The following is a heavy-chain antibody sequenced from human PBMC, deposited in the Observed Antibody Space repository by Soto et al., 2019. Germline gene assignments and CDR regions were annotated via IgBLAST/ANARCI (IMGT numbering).Heavy chain of an antibody. CDR2: ISSSSYI. CDR3: ARDRDLGGSGGSWRGY. D-gene: IGHD2-15*01. V-gene: IGHV3-21*01. J-gene: IGHJ4*02. CDR1: GFTFSSYS. Sequence: GGSLRLSCAASGFTFSSYSMNWVRQAPGKGLEWVSSISSSSYIYYADSVKGRFTISRDNAKNSLYLQMNSLRAEDTAVYYCARDRDLGGSGGSWRGYWGQGTLVTVSS.